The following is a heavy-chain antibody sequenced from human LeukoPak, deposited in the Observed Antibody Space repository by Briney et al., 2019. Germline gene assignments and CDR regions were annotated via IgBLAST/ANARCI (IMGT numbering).Heavy chain of an antibody. Sequence: SVTVSCKASGGTFSSYAISWVRQAPGQGLEWMGRIIPIFGIANYAQKFQGRVTITADKSTSTAYMELSSLRSEDTAVYYCARVGRRFLEWSLDVWGQGTTVTVSS. J-gene: IGHJ6*02. V-gene: IGHV1-69*04. D-gene: IGHD3-3*01. CDR2: IIPIFGIA. CDR1: GGTFSSYA. CDR3: ARVGRRFLEWSLDV.